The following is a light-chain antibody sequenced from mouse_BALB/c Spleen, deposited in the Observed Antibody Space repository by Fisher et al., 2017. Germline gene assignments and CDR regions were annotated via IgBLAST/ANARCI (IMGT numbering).Light chain of an antibody. V-gene: IGKV4-59*01. CDR3: QQWSSNPPT. CDR1: SSVSY. J-gene: IGKJ2*01. CDR2: DTS. Sequence: IVMTQSTAIMSASPGEKVTMTCSASSSVSYMHWYQQKSGTSPKRWIYDTSKLASGVPARFSGSGSGTSYSLTISRMEAEGAATYYCQQWSSNPPTFGGGTKLEIK.